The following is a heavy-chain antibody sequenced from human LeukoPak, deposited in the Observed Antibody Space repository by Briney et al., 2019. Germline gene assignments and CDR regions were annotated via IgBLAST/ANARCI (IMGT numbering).Heavy chain of an antibody. D-gene: IGHD3-10*01. V-gene: IGHV3-7*05. Sequence: GGSLSLSCAASGFTFSNYWMTWVRQAPGKGLEWGANIKQGGSEKYYVDSVQGRFTVSRDNAKDSLYLQMNSLRAEDTAVYYCAREGRESQGFDYWGQGTLVTVSS. CDR2: IKQGGSEK. J-gene: IGHJ4*02. CDR1: GFTFSNYW. CDR3: AREGRESQGFDY.